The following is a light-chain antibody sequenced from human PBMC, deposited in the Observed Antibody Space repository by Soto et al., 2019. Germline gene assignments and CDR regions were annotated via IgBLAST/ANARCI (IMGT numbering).Light chain of an antibody. CDR3: QSYDSSLSGYVV. J-gene: IGLJ2*01. Sequence: QSVLTQPPSVSGAPGQRVTISCTGSSSNIGAGYDVHWYQQLPGTAPKLLIYGNSNRPSGVSDRFSGSKSGTSASLAITGLQAADEADYYCQSYDSSLSGYVVFGGGTQLTVL. CDR2: GNS. V-gene: IGLV1-40*01. CDR1: SSNIGAGYD.